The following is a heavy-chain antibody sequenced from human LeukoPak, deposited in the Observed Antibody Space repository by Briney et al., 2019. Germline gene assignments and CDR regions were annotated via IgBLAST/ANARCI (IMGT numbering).Heavy chain of an antibody. CDR3: ASEYSSSWKSAFDI. D-gene: IGHD6-6*01. J-gene: IGHJ3*02. CDR1: GFTFSSYA. Sequence: SGGSLRLSCAASGFTFSSYAMSWVRQAPGKGLEWVSAISGSGGSTYYADSVKGRFTISRDNAKNSLYLQMNSLRAEDTAVYYCASEYSSSWKSAFDIWGQGTMVTVSS. V-gene: IGHV3-23*01. CDR2: ISGSGGST.